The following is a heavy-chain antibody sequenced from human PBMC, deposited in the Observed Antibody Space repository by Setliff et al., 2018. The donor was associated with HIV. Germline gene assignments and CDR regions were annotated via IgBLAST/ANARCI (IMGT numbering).Heavy chain of an antibody. V-gene: IGHV4-59*08. D-gene: IGHD5-12*01. J-gene: IGHJ4*02. CDR2: IYSSGST. CDR1: GGSISHYY. Sequence: ETLSLTCTVSGGSISHYYWSWIRQFPGKGLEWIGYIYSSGSTNYSPSLKSRLTMSVDTSKNQISLRLTSVTAADTAIYYCARHKMNTITGRDWGQGTLVTVSS. CDR3: ARHKMNTITGRD.